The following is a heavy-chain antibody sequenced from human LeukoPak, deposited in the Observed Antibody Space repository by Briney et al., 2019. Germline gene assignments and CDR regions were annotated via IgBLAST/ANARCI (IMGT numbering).Heavy chain of an antibody. CDR3: ARGEGYFDY. CDR2: INHSGST. J-gene: IGHJ4*02. Sequence: SETLSLTCAVYGASFSGYYWSWIRQPPGKGLEWIGEINHSGSTNYNPSLKSRVTISVDTSKNQFSLKLSSVTAADTAVYYCARGEGYFDYWGQETLVTVSS. V-gene: IGHV4-34*01. CDR1: GASFSGYY.